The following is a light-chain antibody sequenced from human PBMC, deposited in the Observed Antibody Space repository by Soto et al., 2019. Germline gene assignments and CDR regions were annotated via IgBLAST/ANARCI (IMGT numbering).Light chain of an antibody. V-gene: IGLV2-14*01. J-gene: IGLJ3*02. CDR3: GSHASGTTMV. Sequence: QSVLTQPASVSGSPGQSITISCTGTTSDVGGYDYVSWYQQYPGKAPSLIIYEVTFRPSGVSNRFSGSKSGNTASLTISGLQAEDEADYYCGSHASGTTMVFGGGTQLTVL. CDR2: EVT. CDR1: TSDVGGYDY.